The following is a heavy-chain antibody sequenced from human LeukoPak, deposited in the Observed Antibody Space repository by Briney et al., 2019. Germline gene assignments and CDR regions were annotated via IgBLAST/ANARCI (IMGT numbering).Heavy chain of an antibody. Sequence: GASVKVSCKASGYTLTGYYMHWVRQAPGQGLAWMGWINPNNGGTKYAQKFQGRVTMTRDTSKSTAYLELSSLRSDDTAVYYCARGSVGIYWYFDLWGRGTLVTVSS. CDR3: ARGSVGIYWYFDL. V-gene: IGHV1-2*02. CDR1: GYTLTGYY. J-gene: IGHJ2*01. CDR2: INPNNGGT. D-gene: IGHD2-15*01.